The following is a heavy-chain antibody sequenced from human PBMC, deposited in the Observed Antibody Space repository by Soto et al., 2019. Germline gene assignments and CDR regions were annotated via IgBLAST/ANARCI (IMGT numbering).Heavy chain of an antibody. V-gene: IGHV3-21*01. D-gene: IGHD6-19*01. J-gene: IGHJ5*02. CDR1: GFTFSSYS. Sequence: EVQLVESGGGLVKPGGSLRLSCAASGFTFSSYSMNWVRQAPGKGLEWVSSISSSSSYIYYADSVKGRFTISRDNAKNSLYLHMNRLRGDDTAVYYCARGSWDARAVAAIPGWFDPWGQGTLVTVSS. CDR3: ARGSWDARAVAAIPGWFDP. CDR2: ISSSSSYI.